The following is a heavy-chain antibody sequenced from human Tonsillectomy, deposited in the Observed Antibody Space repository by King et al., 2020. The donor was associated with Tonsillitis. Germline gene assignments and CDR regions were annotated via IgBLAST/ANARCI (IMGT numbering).Heavy chain of an antibody. CDR2: ISYDGSNK. V-gene: IGHV3-30*18. Sequence: VQLVESGGGVVQPGRSLRLSCAASGFTFSSYGMHWVRQAPGKGLEWVAVISYDGSNKNYADSVKGRFTISRDNSKNTLYLQMNSLRAEDTAVYYCAKLPTRDYFDYWGQGTLVTVSS. CDR1: GFTFSSYG. CDR3: AKLPTRDYFDY. J-gene: IGHJ4*02.